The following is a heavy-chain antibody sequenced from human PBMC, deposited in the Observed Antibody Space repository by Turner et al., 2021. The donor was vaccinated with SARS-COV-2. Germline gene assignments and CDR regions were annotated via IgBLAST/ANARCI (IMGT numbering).Heavy chain of an antibody. J-gene: IGHJ6*02. V-gene: IGHV3-53*01. CDR3: ARDLMEVGGMDV. CDR1: GLTVSSNY. D-gene: IGHD3-3*01. Sequence: EVQLVESGGGLIQPGRSLRLSCAASGLTVSSNYMSWVRQAPGKGLEWVSVIYSGGSTYYADSVKGRFTISRDNSKNTLYLQMNSLRAEDTAVYYCARDLMEVGGMDVWGQGTTVTVSS. CDR2: IYSGGST.